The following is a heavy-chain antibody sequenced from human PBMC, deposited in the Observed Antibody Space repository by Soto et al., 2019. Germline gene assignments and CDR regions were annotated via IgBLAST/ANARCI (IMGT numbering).Heavy chain of an antibody. CDR1: GDSISSSSYY. CDR2: IYYSGST. Sequence: PSETLSLTCTVSGDSISSSSYYWGWIRQPPGKGLEWIGSIYYSGSTYYNPSLKSRVTISVDTSKNQFSLKLSSVTAADTAVYYCARHGSGSYYHNWFAPWGQGTLVTVSS. V-gene: IGHV4-39*01. CDR3: ARHGSGSYYHNWFAP. D-gene: IGHD3-10*01. J-gene: IGHJ5*02.